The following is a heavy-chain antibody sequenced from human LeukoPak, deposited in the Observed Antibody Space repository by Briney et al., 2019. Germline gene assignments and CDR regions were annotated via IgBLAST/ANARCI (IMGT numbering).Heavy chain of an antibody. CDR3: AKDPGTKDYYYYYMDV. V-gene: IGHV3-53*01. Sequence: GGSLRLSCAASGFTVSSNYMSWVRQAPGKGLEWVSIIYSGGSTFYADSVKGRFTISRDNSKNTLYLQMNSLRAEDTAVYYCAKDPGTKDYYYYYMDVWGKGTTVTVSS. CDR1: GFTVSSNY. CDR2: IYSGGST. J-gene: IGHJ6*03. D-gene: IGHD1-1*01.